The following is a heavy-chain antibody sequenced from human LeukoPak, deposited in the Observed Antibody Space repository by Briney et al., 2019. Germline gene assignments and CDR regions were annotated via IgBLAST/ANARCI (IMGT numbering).Heavy chain of an antibody. CDR1: GFTFSSYD. CDR2: ITTSGGST. CDR3: AKRGNPTVGHHHLDV. V-gene: IGHV3-23*01. D-gene: IGHD1-1*01. Sequence: PGGSLRLSCAASGFTFSSYDMSWVRQAPGKGLEWVSSITTSGGSTFYADSVMGRLAISRDNSRNTLYLQMNSLSAEDTAIYYCAKRGNPTVGHHHLDVWGEGTTVSVSS. J-gene: IGHJ6*04.